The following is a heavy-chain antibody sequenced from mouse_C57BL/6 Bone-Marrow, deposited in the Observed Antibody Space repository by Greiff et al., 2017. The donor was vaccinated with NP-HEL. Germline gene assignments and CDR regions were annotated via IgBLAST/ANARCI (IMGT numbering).Heavy chain of an antibody. CDR1: GYTFTDYY. CDR2: INPNNGGT. J-gene: IGHJ3*01. D-gene: IGHD2-4*01. V-gene: IGHV1-26*01. CDR3: ARGETWDYDVCAY. Sequence: EVMLQQSGPELVKPGASVKISCKASGYTFTDYYMNWVKQSHGKSLEWIGDINPNNGGTSYNQKFKGKATLTVDKSSSTAYMELRSLTSEDSAVYYCARGETWDYDVCAYWGQGTLVTVSA.